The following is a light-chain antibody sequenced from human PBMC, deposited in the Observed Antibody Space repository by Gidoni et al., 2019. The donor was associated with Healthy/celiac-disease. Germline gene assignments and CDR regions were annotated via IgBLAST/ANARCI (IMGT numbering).Light chain of an antibody. CDR3: QQFNSYPALT. CDR1: QGISSA. CDR2: DAS. V-gene: IGKV1-13*02. J-gene: IGKJ4*01. Sequence: AIQLTPSPSSLSASVGDRVTITCRASQGISSALDWYQQKPGKAPKLLIYDASSLESGVPSRFSGSGSGTDFTLTISSLQPEDFATYYCQQFNSYPALTFGGGTKVEIK.